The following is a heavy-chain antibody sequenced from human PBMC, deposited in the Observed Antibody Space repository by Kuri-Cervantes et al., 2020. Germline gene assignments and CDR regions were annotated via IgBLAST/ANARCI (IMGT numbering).Heavy chain of an antibody. Sequence: ASVKVSCKASGYTFTGYYMHWVRQAPGRGLEWMGWINPNSGGTNYAQKFQGRVTMTRDTSISTAYMELSRLRSDDTAVYYCARSPPKTDVLRFLEWLTLRAFDIWGQGTMVTVSS. CDR3: ARSPPKTDVLRFLEWLTLRAFDI. CDR2: INPNSGGT. J-gene: IGHJ3*02. D-gene: IGHD3-3*01. V-gene: IGHV1-2*02. CDR1: GYTFTGYY.